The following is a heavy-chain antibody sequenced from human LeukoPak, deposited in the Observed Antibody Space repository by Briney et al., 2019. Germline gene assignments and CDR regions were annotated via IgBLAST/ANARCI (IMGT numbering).Heavy chain of an antibody. Sequence: GGSLRLSCAASGFTFSDHYMDWVRQAPGEGLVWVSRIDGHGTTIDYADSVRDRFTISRDNAKNTLYLHMNSLRAEDTAMYYCARDVGGAGSHWGQGSLVTVSS. CDR3: ARDVGGAGSH. CDR1: GFTFSDHY. CDR2: IDGHGTTI. D-gene: IGHD3-10*01. J-gene: IGHJ4*02. V-gene: IGHV3-74*01.